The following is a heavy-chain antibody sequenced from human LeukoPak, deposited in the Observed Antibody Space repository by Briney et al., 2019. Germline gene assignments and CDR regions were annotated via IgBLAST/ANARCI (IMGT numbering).Heavy chain of an antibody. CDR3: ARDGSLDTAIFVQNAFDI. J-gene: IGHJ3*02. D-gene: IGHD5-18*01. CDR1: GFTFSSYA. Sequence: GGSLRLSCAASGFTFSSYAMSWVRQAPGKGLEWVSAISGSGGSTYYADSVKGRFTISGDNSKNTLYLQMNSLRAEDTAVYYCARDGSLDTAIFVQNAFDIWGQGTMVTVSS. CDR2: ISGSGGST. V-gene: IGHV3-23*01.